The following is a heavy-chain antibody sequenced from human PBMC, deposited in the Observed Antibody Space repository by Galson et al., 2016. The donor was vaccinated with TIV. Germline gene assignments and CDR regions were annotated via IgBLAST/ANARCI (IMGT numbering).Heavy chain of an antibody. CDR1: GFSFSTYP. CDR3: VRGDFGDYRDYFDY. J-gene: IGHJ4*02. V-gene: IGHV3-23*01. CDR2: INYSGVIT. D-gene: IGHD4-17*01. Sequence: SLRLSCAASGFSFSTYPVAWVRQAPGKAPFWVSIINYSGVITYYADSVKGRFTISRDNSKNTVYLQMNSLRAEDTAVYYCVRGDFGDYRDYFDYWGQGTLVTVSS.